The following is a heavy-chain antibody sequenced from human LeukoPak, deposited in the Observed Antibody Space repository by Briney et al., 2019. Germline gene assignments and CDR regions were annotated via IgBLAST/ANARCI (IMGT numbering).Heavy chain of an antibody. Sequence: QSSETLSLTCTVSGGSISSRSYYWGWIRQPPGKGLEWIGSIYYKGNTYLNPSLKSRVTISVDTSKNQFSLKLSSVTAADTAVYYCARGGGWELGRPYNWFDPWGQGTLVTVSS. D-gene: IGHD1-26*01. J-gene: IGHJ5*02. CDR1: GGSISSRSYY. V-gene: IGHV4-39*07. CDR3: ARGGGWELGRPYNWFDP. CDR2: IYYKGNT.